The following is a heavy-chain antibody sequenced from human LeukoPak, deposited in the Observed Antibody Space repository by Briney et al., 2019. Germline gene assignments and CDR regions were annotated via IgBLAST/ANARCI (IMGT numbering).Heavy chain of an antibody. V-gene: IGHV3-9*01. J-gene: IGHJ4*02. CDR1: GFTFDDYA. CDR2: ISWNSGSL. CDR3: ATRYGGYGLRY. Sequence: PGRSLRLSCAASGFTFDDYAMHWVRQAPGKGPEWVSGISWNSGSLGYADSVKGRFTISRDNAKNSLYLQMNSLRAEDTALYYCATRYGGYGLRYWGQGTLVTVSS. D-gene: IGHD4-17*01.